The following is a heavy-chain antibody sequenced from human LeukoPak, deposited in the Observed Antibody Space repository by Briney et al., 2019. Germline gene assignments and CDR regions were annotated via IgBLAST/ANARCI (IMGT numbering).Heavy chain of an antibody. J-gene: IGHJ4*02. Sequence: GGSLRLSCAASGFTFSSYNMNWVRQAPGKGLEWVALIWYDGSNKYYTDSVKGRFTISRDNSKNTLYLQMNSLRAEDTAVYYCAREGPRGNSQFDYWGQGTLVTVSS. CDR3: AREGPRGNSQFDY. CDR1: GFTFSSYN. V-gene: IGHV3-33*08. CDR2: IWYDGSNK. D-gene: IGHD2/OR15-2a*01.